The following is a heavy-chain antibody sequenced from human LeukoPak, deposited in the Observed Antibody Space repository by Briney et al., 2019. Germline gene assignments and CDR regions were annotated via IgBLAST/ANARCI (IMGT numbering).Heavy chain of an antibody. Sequence: SETLSLTCAVYGGSFSGYYWSWIRQPPGKGLEWIGEINHSGSTNYNPSLKSRVTISVDTSKNQFSLKLSSVTAADTAVYYCAKRRFGRAPPNAFDIWGQGTMVTVSS. V-gene: IGHV4-34*01. D-gene: IGHD3-10*01. CDR1: GGSFSGYY. J-gene: IGHJ3*02. CDR2: INHSGST. CDR3: AKRRFGRAPPNAFDI.